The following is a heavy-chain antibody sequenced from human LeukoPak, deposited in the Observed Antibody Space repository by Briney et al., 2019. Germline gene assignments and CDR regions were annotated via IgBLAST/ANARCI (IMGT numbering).Heavy chain of an antibody. J-gene: IGHJ4*02. D-gene: IGHD4-17*01. CDR3: ARDYGDYVGYYFDY. Sequence: SETLSLTCAVSGGSISSSNWWSWVRQPPGEGLEWIGEIYHSGSTNYNPSLKSRVTISVDKSKNQFSLKLSSVTAADTAVYYCARDYGDYVGYYFDYWGQGTLVTVSS. CDR2: IYHSGST. V-gene: IGHV4-4*02. CDR1: GGSISSSNW.